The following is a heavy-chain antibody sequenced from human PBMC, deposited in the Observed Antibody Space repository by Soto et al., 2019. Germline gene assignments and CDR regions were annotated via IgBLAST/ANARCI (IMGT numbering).Heavy chain of an antibody. CDR2: IIPMFDTT. CDR3: ARDRPLGVGNHLAAFDI. V-gene: IGHV1-69*12. J-gene: IGHJ3*02. D-gene: IGHD2-8*02. Sequence: QVQLVQSAAEVKKPGSSVRVSCKASGGTFNSYPISWLRQAPGQGLEWMGHIIPMFDTTDYPEKFQGRVTIIADESTSTAYMELSSLRSEDTAVYYCARDRPLGVGNHLAAFDIWGQGTMVIVSS. CDR1: GGTFNSYP.